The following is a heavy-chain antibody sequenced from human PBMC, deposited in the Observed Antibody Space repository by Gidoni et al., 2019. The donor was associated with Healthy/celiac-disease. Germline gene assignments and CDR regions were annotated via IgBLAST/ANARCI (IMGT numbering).Heavy chain of an antibody. CDR3: AKPDFWSGYPYTYNYGMDV. J-gene: IGHJ6*02. Sequence: EVQLLESGGGLVQPGGSLRLSCAASGFTFSSYAMSWVRQAPGKGLEWVSAISGSGGSTYYADSVKGRFTISRDNSKNTLYLQMNSLRAEDTAVYYCAKPDFWSGYPYTYNYGMDVWGQGTTVTVSS. D-gene: IGHD3-3*01. V-gene: IGHV3-23*01. CDR1: GFTFSSYA. CDR2: ISGSGGST.